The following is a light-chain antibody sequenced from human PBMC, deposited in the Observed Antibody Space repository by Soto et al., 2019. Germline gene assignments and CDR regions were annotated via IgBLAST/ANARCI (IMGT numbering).Light chain of an antibody. CDR3: QHYNNWPPWT. Sequence: EIVMTQSPATLSLSPGERATLSCRASQSVSNNFAWYKQKFGRPPRLLIYGASTRATGITARFSGSGSCTEFTLTISSLQSEEFAVYYCQHYNNWPPWTFGQGTKVEVK. CDR1: QSVSNN. CDR2: GAS. J-gene: IGKJ1*01. V-gene: IGKV3-15*01.